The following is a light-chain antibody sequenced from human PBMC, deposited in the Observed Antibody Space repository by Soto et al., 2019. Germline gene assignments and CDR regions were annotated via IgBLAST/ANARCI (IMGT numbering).Light chain of an antibody. Sequence: DIQMTQSPSSLSASVGDRVTITCRASQGISKYLAWYQQKPGKVPKVLIYAASTLQSGVPSRFSGSGSGTDFTLTISSLQPEDVATYYCQKYNSAPLTFGGGTKVEIE. CDR2: AAS. J-gene: IGKJ4*01. CDR1: QGISKY. V-gene: IGKV1-27*01. CDR3: QKYNSAPLT.